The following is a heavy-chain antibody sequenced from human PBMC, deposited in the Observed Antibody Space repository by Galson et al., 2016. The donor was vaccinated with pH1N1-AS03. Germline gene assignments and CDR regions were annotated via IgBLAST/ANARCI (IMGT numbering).Heavy chain of an antibody. CDR2: INEDGSTA. J-gene: IGHJ4*02. CDR1: GFSFSTNW. CDR3: ARDVGCPYDY. V-gene: IGHV3-74*01. Sequence: SLRLSCAASGFSFSTNWMHWVRQAPGKGLVWVAHINEDGSTARHADSVKGRFIISRDNAKNTLYLHMNSLRVEDTAVYYCARDVGCPYDYWGQGTLVTVSS.